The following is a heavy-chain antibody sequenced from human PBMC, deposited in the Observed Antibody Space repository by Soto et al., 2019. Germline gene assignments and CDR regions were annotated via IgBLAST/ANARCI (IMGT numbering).Heavy chain of an antibody. V-gene: IGHV4-4*02. CDR3: ARQIASPHTLDY. CDR1: GGSMSSSNW. D-gene: IGHD2-21*01. CDR2: IYHSGST. J-gene: IGHJ4*02. Sequence: SETLSLTCAVSGGSMSSSNWWSWVRQPPGKGLEWIGEIYHSGSTNYNPSLKSRVTISVDKSKNQFSPKLSSVTAADTAVYDRARQIASPHTLDYWRQRTLVTVSS.